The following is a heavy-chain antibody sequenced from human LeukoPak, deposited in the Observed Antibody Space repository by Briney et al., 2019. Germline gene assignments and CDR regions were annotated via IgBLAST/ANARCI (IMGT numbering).Heavy chain of an antibody. D-gene: IGHD5/OR15-5a*01. V-gene: IGHV4-30-4*01. CDR1: GGSISSGDYY. J-gene: IGHJ6*02. CDR2: IYYSGST. Sequence: PSETLSLTCTVSGGSISSGDYYWSWIRQPPGKGLEWIGYIYYSGSTYYNPSLKSRVTISVDTSKNQFSLKLSSVTAADTAVYYCARVSVHYYYYGMDVWGQGTTVTVSS. CDR3: ARVSVHYYYYGMDV.